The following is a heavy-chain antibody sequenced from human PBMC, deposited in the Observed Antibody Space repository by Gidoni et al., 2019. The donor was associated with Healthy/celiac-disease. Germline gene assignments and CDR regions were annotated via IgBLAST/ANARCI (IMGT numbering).Heavy chain of an antibody. CDR2: ISSSGSTI. V-gene: IGHV3-48*03. J-gene: IGHJ4*02. Sequence: EVQLVESGGGLVQPGGSLRLSCAASGFTFSSYEMNWVRQAPGTGLECVAYISSSGSTIYCSASVKGRFTISRDNPKNSLYLQMNSLRAEDTAVYYCARSENADPFDYWGQGTLVTVSS. CDR1: GFTFSSYE. CDR3: ARSENADPFDY.